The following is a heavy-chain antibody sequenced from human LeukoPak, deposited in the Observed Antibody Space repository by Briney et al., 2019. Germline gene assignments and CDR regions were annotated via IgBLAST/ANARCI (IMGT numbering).Heavy chain of an antibody. CDR1: GGSITSGGYY. CDR2: IYYSGST. Sequence: PQTLSLTCTVSGGSITSGGYYWSWIRQHPGRGLEWIGYIYYSGSTYYIPSLKSRVTISVDTSKNQFSLKLSSVTAADTAVYYCASYTAGGGGLDYWGQGTLVTVSS. CDR3: ASYTAGGGGLDY. J-gene: IGHJ4*02. D-gene: IGHD5-18*01. V-gene: IGHV4-31*03.